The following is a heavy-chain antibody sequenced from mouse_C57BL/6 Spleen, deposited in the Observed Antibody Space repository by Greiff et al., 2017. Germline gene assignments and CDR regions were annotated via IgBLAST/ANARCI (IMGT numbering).Heavy chain of an antibody. Sequence: QVQLKQPGAELVMPGASVKLSCKASGYTFTSYWMHWVKQRPGQGLVWIGEIDPSDSYTNYNQKFKGKSTLTADKSSSTAYMQLSSLTSEDSAVYFCARGAVFDYWGQGTTLTVSS. CDR3: ARGAVFDY. J-gene: IGHJ2*01. CDR2: IDPSDSYT. V-gene: IGHV1-69*01. CDR1: GYTFTSYW.